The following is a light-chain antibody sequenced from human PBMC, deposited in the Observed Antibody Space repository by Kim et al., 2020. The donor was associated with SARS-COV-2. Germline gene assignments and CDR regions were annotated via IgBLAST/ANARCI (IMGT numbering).Light chain of an antibody. Sequence: QSALTQPPSVSGSPGQSVTISCTGTSSDVGSYNRVSWYQQPPGTAPKLMIYEVSKRPSGVPDRFSGSKSGNTASLTISGLQAEDEADYYCSSYTSSSTWVFGGGTQLTVL. CDR3: SSYTSSSTWV. V-gene: IGLV2-18*02. J-gene: IGLJ3*02. CDR1: SSDVGSYNR. CDR2: EVS.